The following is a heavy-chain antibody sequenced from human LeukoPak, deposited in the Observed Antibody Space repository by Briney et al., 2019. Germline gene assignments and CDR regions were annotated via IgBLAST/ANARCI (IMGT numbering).Heavy chain of an antibody. CDR2: ISGSGGST. J-gene: IGHJ4*02. Sequence: AISGSGGSTFYADSVRGRFTISRDNSKNTLYLQMNSLRAEDTAVYYCAKTGSKTSYYFDYWGQGTLVTVSS. CDR3: AKTGSKTSYYFDY. V-gene: IGHV3-23*01. D-gene: IGHD4-4*01.